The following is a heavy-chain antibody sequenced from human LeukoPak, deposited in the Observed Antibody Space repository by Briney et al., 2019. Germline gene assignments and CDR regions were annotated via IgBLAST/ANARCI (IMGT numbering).Heavy chain of an antibody. V-gene: IGHV1-2*02. Sequence: ASVKVSCKASGYTFTGYYMHWVRQAPGQGLEWMGWINPNSGGTNYAQKFQGRVTMTRDTSISTVYMELSSLRSEDTAVYYCARDHQWLVPYDYWGQGTLVTVSS. CDR3: ARDHQWLVPYDY. CDR2: INPNSGGT. D-gene: IGHD6-19*01. J-gene: IGHJ4*02. CDR1: GYTFTGYY.